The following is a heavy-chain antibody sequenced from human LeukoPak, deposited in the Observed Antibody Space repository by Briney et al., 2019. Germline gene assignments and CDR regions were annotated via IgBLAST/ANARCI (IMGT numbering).Heavy chain of an antibody. V-gene: IGHV3-23*01. CDR2: ISGRGGST. CDR1: GFTFETYW. Sequence: GGSLRLSCVASGFTFETYWMSWVRQAPGKGLEWVSAISGRGGSTYYADSVKGRFTISRDNSKNTLYLQMNSLRAEDTAVYYCAKEPYYYDPRGYWGQGTLVTVSS. D-gene: IGHD3-22*01. CDR3: AKEPYYYDPRGY. J-gene: IGHJ4*02.